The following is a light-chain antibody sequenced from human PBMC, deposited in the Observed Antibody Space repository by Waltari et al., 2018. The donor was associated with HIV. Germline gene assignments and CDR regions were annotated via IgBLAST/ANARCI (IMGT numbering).Light chain of an antibody. J-gene: IGLJ3*02. CDR1: SGSIASNF. CDR3: QSFDSTSWI. CDR2: EYR. Sequence: NFMLTQPHSVSESPGKTVTISCTRSSGSIASNFVQWYQQRPGSAPTIVMYEYRQRPSGVPDRFSGSIDSSSNSASLTISGLKTEDEADYYCQSFDSTSWIFGGGTKPTVV. V-gene: IGLV6-57*04.